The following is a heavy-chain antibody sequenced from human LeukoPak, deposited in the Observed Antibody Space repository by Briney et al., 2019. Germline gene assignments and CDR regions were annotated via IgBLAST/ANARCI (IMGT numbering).Heavy chain of an antibody. CDR3: ATEASYGSSGSGVMMN. J-gene: IGHJ4*02. CDR2: FDPEDGET. Sequence: ASVKVSCKVSGYTLTELSMHWVRQAPGKGLERMGGFDPEDGETIYAQKFQGRVTMTEDTSTDTAYMELSSLRSEDTAVYYCATEASYGSSGSGVMMNWGQGTLVTVSS. D-gene: IGHD6-19*01. V-gene: IGHV1-24*01. CDR1: GYTLTELS.